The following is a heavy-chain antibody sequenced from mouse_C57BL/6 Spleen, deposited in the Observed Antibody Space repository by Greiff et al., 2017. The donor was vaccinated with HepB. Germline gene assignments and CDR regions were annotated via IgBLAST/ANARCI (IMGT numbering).Heavy chain of an antibody. CDR3: SSHYYGIREVYYAMDY. J-gene: IGHJ4*01. Sequence: QVQLQQSGPGLVQPSQSLSITCTVSGFSLTSYGVHWVRQSPGKGLEWLGVIWSGGSTDYNAAFISRLSISKDNSKSQVFFKMNSLQADETAIYYCSSHYYGIREVYYAMDYWGQGTSVTVSS. D-gene: IGHD1-1*01. CDR1: GFSLTSYG. CDR2: IWSGGST. V-gene: IGHV2-2*01.